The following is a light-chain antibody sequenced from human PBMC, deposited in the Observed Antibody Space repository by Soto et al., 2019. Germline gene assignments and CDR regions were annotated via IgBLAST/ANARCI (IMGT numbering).Light chain of an antibody. CDR2: EVN. V-gene: IGLV2-23*02. CDR1: SSNVGSYKL. J-gene: IGLJ1*01. Sequence: LTQPASVSGSPGQSITISCTGTSSNVGSYKLVSWYQQHPGKAPKLMIFEVNKRPSGVSNRFSGSKSGNTASLTISGLKVEDEADYYCCSSGGSPKYVFGNGTKVTV. CDR3: CSSGGSPKYV.